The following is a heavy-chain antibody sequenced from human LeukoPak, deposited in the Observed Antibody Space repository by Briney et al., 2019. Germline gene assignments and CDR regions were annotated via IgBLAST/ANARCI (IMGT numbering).Heavy chain of an antibody. Sequence: SEALSLTCTVSGGSISSYYWSWIRQPPGEGPEVNGDIYYSGSTNYNPSLKSRVTISVDTSKNQFSLKLSSVTAADTAVYYCARHGMDSSGYNIDYWGQGTPVTVSS. CDR1: GGSISSYY. CDR3: ARHGMDSSGYNIDY. D-gene: IGHD3-22*01. V-gene: IGHV4-59*08. CDR2: IYYSGST. J-gene: IGHJ4*02.